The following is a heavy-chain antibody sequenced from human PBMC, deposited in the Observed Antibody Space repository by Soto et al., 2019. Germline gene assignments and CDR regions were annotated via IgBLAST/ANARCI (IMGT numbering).Heavy chain of an antibody. CDR2: IRWNSGNK. J-gene: IGHJ6*02. Sequence: EVQLVESGGDVVQPGRSLRLSCAASGFTFDDYAKHWVRQAPGKGLEGVSGIRWNSGNKGYADSVKGRFTISRDNTMNCVSREMNGLRAEDTALYYCAKEAGLVRVFEWLSNCLDVWGQGTAVTVS. CDR1: GFTFDDYA. V-gene: IGHV3-9*01. D-gene: IGHD3-9*01. CDR3: AKEAGLVRVFEWLSNCLDV.